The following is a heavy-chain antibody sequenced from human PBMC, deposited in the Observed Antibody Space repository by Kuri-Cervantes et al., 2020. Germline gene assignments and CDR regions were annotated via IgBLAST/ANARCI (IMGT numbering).Heavy chain of an antibody. CDR3: ARGLDWFDP. CDR1: GYSISSGYY. V-gene: IGHV4-38-2*01. Sequence: SETLSLTCAVSGYSISSGYYWGWIRQPPGKGLEWIGSIYHSGSTYYNPSLQSRVTISVDTSKNQFSLKLSSVTAADTAVYYCARGLDWFDPWGQGTLVTVSS. CDR2: IYHSGST. J-gene: IGHJ5*02.